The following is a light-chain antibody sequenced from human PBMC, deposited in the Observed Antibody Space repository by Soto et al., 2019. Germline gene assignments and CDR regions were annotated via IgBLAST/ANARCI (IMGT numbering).Light chain of an antibody. CDR2: GAS. J-gene: IGKJ4*01. CDR1: QSVSSSY. CDR3: QHYGNSPPKVT. V-gene: IGKV3-20*01. Sequence: EIVLTQSPGTLSLSPGERATLSCRASQSVSSSYLAWYQQKPGQAPRLLIYGASTRATGVPDRFSGGGSGTDFTLTISRLEPEDFAVYYCQHYGNSPPKVTFGGGTKVEIK.